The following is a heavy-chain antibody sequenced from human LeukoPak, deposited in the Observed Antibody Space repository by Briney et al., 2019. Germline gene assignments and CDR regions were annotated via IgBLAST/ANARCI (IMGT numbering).Heavy chain of an antibody. Sequence: ASVKVSCKVSGYTLTELSMHWVRQAPGKGLEWMGGFDPEDGETIYAQKFQVRVTITTDESTSKAYMELSSLRSEDTAVYYCAGGRLEVVATHFDYWGQGTLVTVSS. D-gene: IGHD2-15*01. J-gene: IGHJ4*02. CDR1: GYTLTELS. CDR2: FDPEDGET. CDR3: AGGRLEVVATHFDY. V-gene: IGHV1-24*01.